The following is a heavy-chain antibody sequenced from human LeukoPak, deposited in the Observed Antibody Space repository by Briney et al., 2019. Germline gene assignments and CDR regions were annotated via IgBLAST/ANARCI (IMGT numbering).Heavy chain of an antibody. D-gene: IGHD6-13*01. V-gene: IGHV3-21*01. J-gene: IGHJ5*02. CDR2: ISSSSSYI. CDR1: GFTFSSYS. Sequence: GGSLSLSCAASGFTFSSYSMNWVRQAPGKGLEWVSSISSSSSYIYYADSVKGRFTISRDNAKNSLYLQMNSLRAEDTAVYYCARDLSAAGMVSWFDPWGQGTLVTVSS. CDR3: ARDLSAAGMVSWFDP.